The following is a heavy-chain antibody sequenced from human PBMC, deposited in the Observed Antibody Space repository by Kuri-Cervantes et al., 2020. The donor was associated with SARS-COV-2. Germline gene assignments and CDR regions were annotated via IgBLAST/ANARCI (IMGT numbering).Heavy chain of an antibody. Sequence: LSLTCAASGFNFDDCAIQWVRQPPGKGLEWVSAISGSGGSTYYADSVKGRFTISRDNSKNTLYLQMSSLRAEDTAVYYCARVGTIFRSMDVWGKGTTVTVSS. CDR1: GFNFDDCA. V-gene: IGHV3-23*01. CDR2: ISGSGGST. J-gene: IGHJ6*04. D-gene: IGHD3-9*01. CDR3: ARVGTIFRSMDV.